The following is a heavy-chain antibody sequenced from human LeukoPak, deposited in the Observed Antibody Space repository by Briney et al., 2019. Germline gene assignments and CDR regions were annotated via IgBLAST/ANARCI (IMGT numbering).Heavy chain of an antibody. Sequence: SETLSLTCTVSGYSISSGYYWGWIRQPPGKGLEWIGSMFHGGTTSYNPSLKSRVTMSLDTSKSQVSLRLSSVTAADTAMYYCARSLSSAWPQYFDYWGQGTLVTVSS. J-gene: IGHJ4*02. D-gene: IGHD6-19*01. CDR2: MFHGGTT. V-gene: IGHV4-38-2*02. CDR1: GYSISSGYY. CDR3: ARSLSSAWPQYFDY.